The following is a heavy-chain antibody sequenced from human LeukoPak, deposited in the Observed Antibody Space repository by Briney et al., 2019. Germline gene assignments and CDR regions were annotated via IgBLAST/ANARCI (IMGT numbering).Heavy chain of an antibody. J-gene: IGHJ6*04. Sequence: PGGSLRLSCAASGFTFSSYEMNGVRQAPGKGLEWVSYISSSGSTIYYADSVNGRFTISIDNGKNSLYLQMNSLTAEDTAVYYCAELGITMIGGVWGKGTTVTISS. CDR2: ISSSGSTI. CDR3: AELGITMIGGV. V-gene: IGHV3-48*03. D-gene: IGHD3-10*02. CDR1: GFTFSSYE.